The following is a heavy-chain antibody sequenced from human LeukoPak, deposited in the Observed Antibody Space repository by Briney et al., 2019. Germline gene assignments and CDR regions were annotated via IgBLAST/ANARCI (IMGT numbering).Heavy chain of an antibody. J-gene: IGHJ6*03. CDR3: ASHIGGSYSNYYYMDV. CDR1: GDSISSYY. Sequence: SETLSLTCNVSGDSISSYYWGWIRQPPGKGLEWIAYVSSSGTTNDNPSLKSRVTISVDTSKNQLSLKLTSVTAADTAVYYRASHIGGSYSNYYYMDVWGKGTMVTVSS. V-gene: IGHV4-59*08. CDR2: VSSSGTT. D-gene: IGHD1-26*01.